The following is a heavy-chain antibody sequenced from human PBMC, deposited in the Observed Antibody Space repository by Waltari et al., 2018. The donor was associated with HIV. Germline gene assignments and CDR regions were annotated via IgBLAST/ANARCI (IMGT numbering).Heavy chain of an antibody. V-gene: IGHV3-7*01. D-gene: IGHD3-22*01. CDR1: GFTFIKYW. Sequence: EVQLVESGGGLVQHGGSLRLPCAASGFTFIKYWRTWVRQAPGKGLEWVANIKQDESEKYYVDSVKGRFTISRDNAKNSLFLQMNSLRAEDTAVYYCAREALYDSSGYYFDYWGQGTLVTVSS. CDR2: IKQDESEK. J-gene: IGHJ4*02. CDR3: AREALYDSSGYYFDY.